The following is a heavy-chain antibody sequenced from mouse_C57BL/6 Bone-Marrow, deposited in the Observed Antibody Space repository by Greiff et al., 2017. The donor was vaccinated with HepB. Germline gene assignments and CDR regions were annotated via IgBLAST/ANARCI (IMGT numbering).Heavy chain of an antibody. J-gene: IGHJ3*01. CDR2: ISYDGSN. D-gene: IGHD2-3*01. Sequence: VQLKESGPGLVKPSQSLSLTCSVTGYSITSGYYWNWIRQFPGNKLEWMGYISYDGSNNYNPSLKNRISITRDTSKNQFFLKLNSVTTEDTATYYCARGWLVAYWGQGTLVTVSA. CDR1: GYSITSGYY. V-gene: IGHV3-6*01. CDR3: ARGWLVAY.